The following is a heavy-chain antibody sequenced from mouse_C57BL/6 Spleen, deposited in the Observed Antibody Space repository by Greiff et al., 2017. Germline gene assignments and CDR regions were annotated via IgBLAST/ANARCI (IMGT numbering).Heavy chain of an antibody. Sequence: QVQLQQPGAELVRPGSSVKLSCKASGYTFTSYWMHWVKQRPIQGLEWIGNIDPSDSETHYNQKFKDKATLTVDKSSGTAYMQLSSLASEDSAVYYCARQLRLRGAMDYWGQGTSVTVSS. V-gene: IGHV1-52*01. CDR2: IDPSDSET. CDR1: GYTFTSYW. J-gene: IGHJ4*01. D-gene: IGHD3-2*02. CDR3: ARQLRLRGAMDY.